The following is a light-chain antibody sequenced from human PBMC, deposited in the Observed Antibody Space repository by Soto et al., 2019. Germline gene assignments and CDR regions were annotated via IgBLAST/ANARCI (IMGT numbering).Light chain of an antibody. CDR3: QQYGSSPIT. J-gene: IGKJ5*01. CDR2: GSS. Sequence: EIVLTQSPGTLSLSPGERATLTCRASQSITSRSLAWYQQKPGQAPRLLIYGSSSSATGIPDRFSGSGSGTDVTLTISRLEPEDFAVYYCQQYGSSPITFGQGTRLEIK. CDR1: QSITSRS. V-gene: IGKV3-20*01.